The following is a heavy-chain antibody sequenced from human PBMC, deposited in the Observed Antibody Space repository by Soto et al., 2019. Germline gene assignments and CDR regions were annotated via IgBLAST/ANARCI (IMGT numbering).Heavy chain of an antibody. CDR1: GGSVNSGNYY. CDR2: MSHSGGT. D-gene: IGHD1-1*01. V-gene: IGHV4-34*01. J-gene: IGHJ3*02. CDR3: ARVERGTATTVVDAFDI. Sequence: QVQLQQWGAGLLKPSETLSLTCAVFGGSVNSGNYYWSWIRQPPGKGLEWIGEMSHSGGTHFNPSLTSRGTISVDTSKNQFSLKMSSVTAADTALYYCARVERGTATTVVDAFDIWGPGTMVTVSS.